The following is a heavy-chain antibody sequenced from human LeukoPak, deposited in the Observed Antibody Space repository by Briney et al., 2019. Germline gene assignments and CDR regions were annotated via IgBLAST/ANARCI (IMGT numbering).Heavy chain of an antibody. CDR1: GDSISSSSYY. D-gene: IGHD5-18*01. Sequence: SETLSLTCSVSGDSISSSSYYWGWIRRAPGKGLEWIGSAYYIGITYHNPSLRSRATISVDTSKNQFSLKMTSVSAADTAVYYCVRDVGQLWAWGQGTLVTVSS. CDR3: VRDVGQLWA. CDR2: AYYIGIT. J-gene: IGHJ5*02. V-gene: IGHV4-39*07.